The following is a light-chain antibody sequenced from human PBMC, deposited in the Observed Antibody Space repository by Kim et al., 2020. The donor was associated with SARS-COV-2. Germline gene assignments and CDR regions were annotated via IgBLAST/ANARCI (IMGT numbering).Light chain of an antibody. Sequence: SYELTQPSSVSASPGQTARITCSGDVLAKKYARWFQQKPGQAPVLEIYKDSERPSGIPERFSGSSSGTTVTLTISEAEVEDEADYYCYSAAENNSWVFRRETQLTVL. V-gene: IGLV3-27*01. CDR3: YSAAENNSWV. CDR2: KDS. J-gene: IGLJ3*02. CDR1: VLAKKY.